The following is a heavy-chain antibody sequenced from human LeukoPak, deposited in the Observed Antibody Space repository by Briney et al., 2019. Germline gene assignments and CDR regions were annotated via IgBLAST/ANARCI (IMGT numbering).Heavy chain of an antibody. CDR1: GYTFNSYG. J-gene: IGHJ6*03. V-gene: IGHV1-18*01. D-gene: IGHD6-19*01. Sequence: ASVKVSCKASGYTFNSYGISWVRQAPGQGLEWMGWISAHNGNTNYEEKVQGRVAMTTDTSTSTAYMELRSLRSDDTAVYYCARDKGTVATYYCYYMDVWGKGTTVTVSS. CDR2: ISAHNGNT. CDR3: ARDKGTVATYYCYYMDV.